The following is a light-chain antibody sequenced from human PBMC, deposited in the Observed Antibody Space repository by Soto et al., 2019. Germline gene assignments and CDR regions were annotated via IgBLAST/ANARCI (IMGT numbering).Light chain of an antibody. CDR3: SSYTSSSTL. CDR2: EVS. J-gene: IGLJ1*01. V-gene: IGLV2-14*01. CDR1: SSDVGSYNY. Sequence: QSFLTQPASVSGSAGQSITISCTGTSSDVGSYNYVSWYQQHPGKAPKLMIYEVSDRPSGISSRFSGSKSGNTASLTISGLQTEDEADYYCSSYTSSSTLFGTGTKVTVL.